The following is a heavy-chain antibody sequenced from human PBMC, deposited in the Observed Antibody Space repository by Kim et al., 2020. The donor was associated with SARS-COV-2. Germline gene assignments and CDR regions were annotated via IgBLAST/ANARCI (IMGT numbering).Heavy chain of an antibody. CDR3: ARHLRYIYDY. CDR1: GGSVSHGDYF. D-gene: IGHD1-20*01. CDR2: IYRSGTT. J-gene: IGHJ4*01. V-gene: IGHV4-39*01. Sequence: SETLSLTCTVSGGSVSHGDYFWGWIRQPPGKGLEWIGSIYRSGTTYYSPSLKSRATISVDMSKNQFSLRLSSVTAADSAVYYCARHLRYIYDYWGHGTLVTVSS.